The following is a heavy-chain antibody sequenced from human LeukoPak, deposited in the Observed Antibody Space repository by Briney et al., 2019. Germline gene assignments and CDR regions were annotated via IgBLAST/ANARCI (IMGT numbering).Heavy chain of an antibody. D-gene: IGHD6-13*01. CDR3: ARDSDSSSFVY. Sequence: SGGSLRLSCTASGLNFRTSWMSWVRRSPGKGLEFLANIRYDGTVKNYVDSVKGRFTISRDNPKNSLYLQMDSLRADDTAVYYCARDSDSSSFVYWGQGVLVTVSS. V-gene: IGHV3-7*01. J-gene: IGHJ4*02. CDR2: IRYDGTVK. CDR1: GLNFRTSW.